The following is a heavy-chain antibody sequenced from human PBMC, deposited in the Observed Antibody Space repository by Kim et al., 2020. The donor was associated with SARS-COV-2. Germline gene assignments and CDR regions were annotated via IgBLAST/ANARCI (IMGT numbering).Heavy chain of an antibody. CDR1: GYTFTSYA. D-gene: IGHD2-15*01. CDR3: ARVRVAAARLAPDYYYYYGMDV. Sequence: ASVKVSCKASGYTFTSYAMNWVRQAPGQGLEWMGWINTNTGNPTYAQGFTGRFVFSLDTSVSTSYLQISSLKAEDTAVYYCARVRVAAARLAPDYYYYYGMDVWGQGTTVTVSS. CDR2: INTNTGNP. V-gene: IGHV7-4-1*02. J-gene: IGHJ6*02.